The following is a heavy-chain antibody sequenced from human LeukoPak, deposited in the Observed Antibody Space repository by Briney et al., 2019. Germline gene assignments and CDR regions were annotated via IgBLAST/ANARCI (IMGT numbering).Heavy chain of an antibody. CDR1: GFTFTSHY. J-gene: IGHJ4*02. CDR3: TRGTSGSYDH. V-gene: IGHV3-74*01. D-gene: IGHD3-10*01. Sequence: GGSLRLSCAASGFTFTSHYLYWVRQAAGKGLVSVSRINKDGSFADYADSVRGRFTISRDNAKDTLYLEMNSLRADDTAVYYCTRGTSGSYDHWGQGTLVTVFS. CDR2: INKDGSFA.